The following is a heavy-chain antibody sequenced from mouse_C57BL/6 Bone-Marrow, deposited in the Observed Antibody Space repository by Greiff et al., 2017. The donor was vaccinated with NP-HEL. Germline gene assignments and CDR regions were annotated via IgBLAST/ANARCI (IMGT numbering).Heavy chain of an antibody. CDR2: IDPSDSYT. CDR3: ITTVVSMDY. J-gene: IGHJ4*01. V-gene: IGHV1-50*01. CDR1: GYTFTSYW. Sequence: QVQLQQSGAELVKPGASVKLSCKASGYTFTSYWMQWVKQRPGQGLEWIGEIDPSDSYTNYNQKFKGKATLTVDTSSSTAYMQLSSLTSEDSAVYYCITTVVSMDYWGQGTSVTVSS. D-gene: IGHD1-1*01.